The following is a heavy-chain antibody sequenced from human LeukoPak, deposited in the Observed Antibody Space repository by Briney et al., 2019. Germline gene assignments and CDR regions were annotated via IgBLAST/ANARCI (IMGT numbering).Heavy chain of an antibody. CDR1: GYTFTGYY. J-gene: IGHJ4*02. V-gene: IGHV1-2*02. CDR3: AAQGTIRSSTSWVVDY. D-gene: IGHD2-2*01. Sequence: ASVKVSCKASGYTFTGYYMHWVRQAPGQGLEWMGWINPNSGGTNYAQKFQGRVTMTRDTSISTAYMELSRLRSDDTAVYYCAAQGTIRSSTSWVVDYWGQGTLVTVSS. CDR2: INPNSGGT.